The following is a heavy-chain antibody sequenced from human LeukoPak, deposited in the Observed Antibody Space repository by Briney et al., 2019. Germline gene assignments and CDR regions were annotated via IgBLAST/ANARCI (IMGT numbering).Heavy chain of an antibody. CDR3: AKPKRATGRSLFDI. J-gene: IGHJ3*02. Sequence: GGSLRLSCAASGLTFSSQAINWVRQAPGKGLEWVSGISGSGGSIYYADSVKGRFTISRDNSQNTLYLQMNSLRAEDTGVYHCAKPKRATGRSLFDIWAKGKMVT. CDR1: GLTFSSQA. V-gene: IGHV3-23*01. CDR2: ISGSGGSI. D-gene: IGHD1-14*01.